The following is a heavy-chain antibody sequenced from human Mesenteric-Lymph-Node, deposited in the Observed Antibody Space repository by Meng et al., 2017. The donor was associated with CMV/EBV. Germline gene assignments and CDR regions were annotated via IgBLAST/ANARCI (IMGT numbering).Heavy chain of an antibody. V-gene: IGHV3-20*04. CDR3: ARYSNPFDY. Sequence: GGSLRLSCAASGFIFDDYGMNWVRQAPGKGLEWVSGVNWNGGRGYAVSVKGRFTISRDNAKNSLYLEMNSLRADDTAIYYCARYSNPFDYWGQGTLVTVSS. J-gene: IGHJ4*02. CDR1: GFIFDDYG. D-gene: IGHD4-11*01. CDR2: VNWNGGR.